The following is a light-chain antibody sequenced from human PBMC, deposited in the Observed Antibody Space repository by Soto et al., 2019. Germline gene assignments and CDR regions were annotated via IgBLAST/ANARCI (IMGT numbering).Light chain of an antibody. V-gene: IGLV2-11*01. Sequence: QSVLAQPRSVSGSPGQSVTLSCTGTSRDLGGYDFVSWYQQYPGKAPKLIIFDVTERTSGVPDRFSGSKSGNSASLTISGLQAEDEADYYCSSYAGSYILGVFGGGTKLTVL. CDR1: SRDLGGYDF. CDR2: DVT. J-gene: IGLJ3*02. CDR3: SSYAGSYILGV.